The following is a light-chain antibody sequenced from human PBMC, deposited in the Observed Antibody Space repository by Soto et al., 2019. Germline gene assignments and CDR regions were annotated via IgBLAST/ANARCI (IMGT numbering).Light chain of an antibody. J-gene: IGKJ4*01. V-gene: IGKV1-39*01. CDR2: AAS. Sequence: DIQMTQSPSSLSASVGDRVTITCRASQSITTYLNWYRQKPGKAPKLLIYAASSLQSGVPSRFSGSGSETVFTLSISSQQPEDFATYFCQQSYSTPLTFGGGAKLEIK. CDR3: QQSYSTPLT. CDR1: QSITTY.